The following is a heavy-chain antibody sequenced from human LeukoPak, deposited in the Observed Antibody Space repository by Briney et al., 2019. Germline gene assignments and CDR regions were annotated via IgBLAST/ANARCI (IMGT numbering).Heavy chain of an antibody. Sequence: ASVKVSCKASGYTFTGYYMHWVRQAPGQGLEWMGWINPNSGGSNYAQKFQGRVTMTRDTSISTAYMELSRLRSDDTAVYYCARDVGIVGAPDDVWGKGTTVTVSS. CDR1: GYTFTGYY. V-gene: IGHV1-2*02. CDR2: INPNSGGS. CDR3: ARDVGIVGAPDDV. J-gene: IGHJ6*04. D-gene: IGHD1-26*01.